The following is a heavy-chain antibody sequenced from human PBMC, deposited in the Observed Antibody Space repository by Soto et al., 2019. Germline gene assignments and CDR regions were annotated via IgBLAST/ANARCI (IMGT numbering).Heavy chain of an antibody. V-gene: IGHV3-21*01. CDR1: GFTFSSYS. Sequence: ESGGGLVKPGGSLRLSCAASGFTFSSYSMNWVRQAPGKGLEWVSSISSSSSYIYYADSVKGRFTISRDNAKNSLYLQMNSLRAEDTAVYYCASSTVRSAFDYWGQGTLVTVSS. D-gene: IGHD4-4*01. J-gene: IGHJ4*02. CDR3: ASSTVRSAFDY. CDR2: ISSSSSYI.